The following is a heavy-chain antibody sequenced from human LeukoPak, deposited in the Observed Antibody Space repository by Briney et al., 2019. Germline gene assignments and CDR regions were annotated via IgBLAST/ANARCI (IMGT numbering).Heavy chain of an antibody. J-gene: IGHJ4*02. D-gene: IGHD7-27*01. Sequence: SETLSLTCTVSGGSFSSGYYYWNWIRQPPGKGLEWIGYIYSSGSTYYNPSLKSRVTISVDTSKNQFSLRLSSVTAADTAVYYCARGFETGDRGYFDYWGQGTLVTVSS. V-gene: IGHV4-30-4*02. CDR2: IYSSGST. CDR3: ARGFETGDRGYFDY. CDR1: GGSFSSGYYY.